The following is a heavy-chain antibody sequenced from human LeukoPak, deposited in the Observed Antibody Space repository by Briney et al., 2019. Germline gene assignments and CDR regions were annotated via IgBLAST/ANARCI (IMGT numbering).Heavy chain of an antibody. CDR1: AFTFSDYT. V-gene: IGHV3-21*01. Sequence: GGSLRLSCVASAFTFSDYTMTWVRQAPGKGLEWVSSISWDSSDIFYADSLRGRLTISRDNAKNSLFLQIDSLAVEDTAVYYCARAAFHDSFDIWGQGTFVTVSS. J-gene: IGHJ3*02. D-gene: IGHD2/OR15-2a*01. CDR2: ISWDSSDI. CDR3: ARAAFHDSFDI.